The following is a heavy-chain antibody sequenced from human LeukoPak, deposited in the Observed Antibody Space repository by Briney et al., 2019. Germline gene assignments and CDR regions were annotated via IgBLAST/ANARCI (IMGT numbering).Heavy chain of an antibody. D-gene: IGHD3-22*01. CDR1: GGSVTFSSYY. CDR2: INHSGST. J-gene: IGHJ4*02. V-gene: IGHV4-39*07. CDR3: ARGRARYYDSSGYYY. Sequence: PSETLSLTCNVSGGSVTFSSYYWGWIRQPPGKGLEWVGEINHSGSTNYNPSLKSRVTISVDTSKNQFSLKLSSVTAADTAVYYCARGRARYYDSSGYYYWGQGTLVTVSS.